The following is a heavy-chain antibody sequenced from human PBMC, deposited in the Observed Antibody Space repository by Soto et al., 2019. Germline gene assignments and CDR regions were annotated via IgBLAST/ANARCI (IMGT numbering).Heavy chain of an antibody. V-gene: IGHV4-34*01. J-gene: IGHJ6*03. D-gene: IGHD2-21*01. Sequence: SETRSLTCAVYDGSFSDYYWTWIRQSPGKGLEWIGEINHSGSTSYKSSLKSRVTISIDTSKNQFSLKLTSVTASDTAVYYCARGKFGFSYYYYYYLDVWGKGTTVTVSS. CDR3: ARGKFGFSYYYYYYLDV. CDR1: DGSFSDYY. CDR2: INHSGST.